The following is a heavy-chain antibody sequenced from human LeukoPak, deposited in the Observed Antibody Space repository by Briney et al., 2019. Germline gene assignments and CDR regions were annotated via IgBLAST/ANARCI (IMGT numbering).Heavy chain of an antibody. CDR2: INPNSGGT. D-gene: IGHD2-8*02. CDR3: AREVLAKNYGMDV. CDR1: GYTFTGYF. J-gene: IGHJ6*02. V-gene: IGHV1-2*02. Sequence: ASVKVSCKASGYTFTGYFMHWVRQAPGQGLEWMGWINPNSGGTNYAQKFQSRVTMTRDTSISTAYMELSSLRSDDTAVYYCAREVLAKNYGMDVWGQGTTVTVSS.